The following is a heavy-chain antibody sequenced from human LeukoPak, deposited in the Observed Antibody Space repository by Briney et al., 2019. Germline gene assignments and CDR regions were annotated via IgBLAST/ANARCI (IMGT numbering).Heavy chain of an antibody. CDR2: IKEDGSEK. CDR1: GFTVSSYW. CDR3: ARGGGRSLEP. Sequence: GGSLRLSCAGSGFTVSSYWMSWVRQAPGKGLEWVANIKEDGSEKYHVDSVRGRFTISRDNAKNSLYLQMNSLRVEDTAVYYCARGGGRSLEPWGQGTLVTVSS. D-gene: IGHD3-16*01. V-gene: IGHV3-7*01. J-gene: IGHJ5*02.